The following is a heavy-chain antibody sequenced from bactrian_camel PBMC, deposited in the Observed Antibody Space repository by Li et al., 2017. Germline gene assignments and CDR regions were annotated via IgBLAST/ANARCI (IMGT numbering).Heavy chain of an antibody. CDR2: TGSDGPT. J-gene: IGHJ4*01. CDR3: SALRLDGSGTCWDRLSTVENTY. CDR1: EHTYSRCH. D-gene: IGHD6*01. Sequence: QLVESGGGSVQAGGSLRLSCTAREHTYSRCHMGWFRQLPGKEREGVACTGSDGPTTYADSVKGRFTLSEDSATKTLYLQMDNLTPEDTGMYICSALRLDGSGTCWDRLSTVENTYSGQGTQVTVS. V-gene: IGHV3S55*01.